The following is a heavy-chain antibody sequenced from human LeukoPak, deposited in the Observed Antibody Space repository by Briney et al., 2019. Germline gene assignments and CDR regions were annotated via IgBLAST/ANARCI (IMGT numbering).Heavy chain of an antibody. J-gene: IGHJ6*02. Sequence: ASVKVSCKASGYTFTSYAMHWVRQAPGQRLEWMGWINAGNGNTKYSQKFQGRVTITRDTSASTAYMELSSLRSEDTAVYYCARGGSGLVPNYYYYGMDVWGQGTTVTVSS. CDR2: INAGNGNT. D-gene: IGHD6-19*01. CDR1: GYTFTSYA. CDR3: ARGGSGLVPNYYYYGMDV. V-gene: IGHV1-3*01.